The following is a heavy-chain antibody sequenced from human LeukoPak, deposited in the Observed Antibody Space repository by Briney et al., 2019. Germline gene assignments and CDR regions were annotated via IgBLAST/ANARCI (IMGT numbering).Heavy chain of an antibody. D-gene: IGHD1-26*01. CDR2: MNPNSGGT. V-gene: IGHV1-2*02. CDR1: GYTFSAYY. J-gene: IGHJ4*02. Sequence: AASVKVSCKASGYTFSAYYIHWVRQAPGQGLEWMGWMNPNSGGTYYAQNFQGRVTMTRDTSITTAYMELSRLRSDDTAVYYCARGGYSGTEKPNDYWGRGTLVTVSS. CDR3: ARGGYSGTEKPNDY.